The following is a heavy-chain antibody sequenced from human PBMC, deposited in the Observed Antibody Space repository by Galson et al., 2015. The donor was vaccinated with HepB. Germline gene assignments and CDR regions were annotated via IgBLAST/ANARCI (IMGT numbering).Heavy chain of an antibody. CDR3: AKGDLCCTNGGCVARSASYYDGMDV. CDR1: GFTFEDYT. D-gene: IGHD2-8*01. V-gene: IGHV3-9*01. CDR2: ISWNSRDI. J-gene: IGHJ6*02. Sequence: SLRLSCAASGFTFEDYTLHWVRQVPGKGLEWVSGISWNSRDIAYVDSVKGRFTISRGNARNSLYLEMNSLKTEDTAVYYCAKGDLCCTNGGCVARSASYYDGMDVWGQGTTVTVSS.